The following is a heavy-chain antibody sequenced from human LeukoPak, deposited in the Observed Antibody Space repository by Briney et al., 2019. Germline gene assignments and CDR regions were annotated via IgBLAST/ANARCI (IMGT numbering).Heavy chain of an antibody. CDR3: ARVQDYDFWSGLYYFDY. Sequence: GGSLRLSCAASGFTFSSYAMSWVRQAPGKGLEGVSAISGSGGSTYYADSVKGRFTISRDNSKNTLYLQMNSLRAEDTAVYYCARVQDYDFWSGLYYFDYWGQGTLVTVSS. V-gene: IGHV3-23*01. CDR1: GFTFSSYA. CDR2: ISGSGGST. D-gene: IGHD3-3*01. J-gene: IGHJ4*02.